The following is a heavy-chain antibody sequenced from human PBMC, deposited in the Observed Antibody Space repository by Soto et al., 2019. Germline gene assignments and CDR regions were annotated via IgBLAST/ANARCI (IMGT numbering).Heavy chain of an antibody. CDR1: GFTFSSYA. Sequence: GGSLRLSCAASGFTFSSYAMSWVRQAPGKGLEWVSAISGSGGSTYYADSVKGRFTISRDNSKNTLYLQMNSLRAEDTAVYYCVVTTDPIPFDYWGQGTLVTVSS. CDR2: ISGSGGST. D-gene: IGHD1-26*01. CDR3: VVTTDPIPFDY. V-gene: IGHV3-23*01. J-gene: IGHJ4*02.